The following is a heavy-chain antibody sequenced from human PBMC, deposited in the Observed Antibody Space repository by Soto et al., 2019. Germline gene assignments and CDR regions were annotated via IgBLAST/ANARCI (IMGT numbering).Heavy chain of an antibody. V-gene: IGHV4-30-2*01. D-gene: IGHD3-10*01. CDR1: GGSISSGGYS. CDR2: MYHSGST. Sequence: SETLSLTCAVSGGSISSGGYSWSWIRQPPGKGLEWIGYMYHSGSTNYSPSIQGHVTISVDKSINTAYLQWSSLKASDSAMYYCARRGAQFGELLAFTDNWFDPWGQGTLVTVSS. J-gene: IGHJ5*02. CDR3: ARRGAQFGELLAFTDNWFDP.